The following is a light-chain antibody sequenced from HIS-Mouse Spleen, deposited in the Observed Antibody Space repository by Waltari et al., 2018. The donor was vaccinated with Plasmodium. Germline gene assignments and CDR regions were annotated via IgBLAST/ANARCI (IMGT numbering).Light chain of an antibody. CDR2: EVS. V-gene: IGLV2-8*01. CDR1: SSDVGGYTY. Sequence: QSALTQPPSASGSPGQSVTISCTGTSSDVGGYTYFSLYQQHPGNAPKLMIYEVSKRPSGVPYRVPGSKSGNTASLTVAGLQAEDEADYDCSSYAGSNNLVFGGGTKLTVL. CDR3: SSYAGSNNLV. J-gene: IGLJ2*01.